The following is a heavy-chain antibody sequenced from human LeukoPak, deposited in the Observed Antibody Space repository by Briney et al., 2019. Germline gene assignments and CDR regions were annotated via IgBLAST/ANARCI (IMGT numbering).Heavy chain of an antibody. CDR2: ISGSGGST. V-gene: IGHV3-23*01. CDR3: AKAGYSGYDGGDYFDY. Sequence: GGSLRLSCAASGFTFSSYAMSLVRQAPGKGLEWVSAISGSGGSTYYADSVKGRFTISRDNSKNTLYLQMNSLRAEDTAVYYCAKAGYSGYDGGDYFDYWGQGTLVTVSS. D-gene: IGHD5-12*01. CDR1: GFTFSSYA. J-gene: IGHJ4*02.